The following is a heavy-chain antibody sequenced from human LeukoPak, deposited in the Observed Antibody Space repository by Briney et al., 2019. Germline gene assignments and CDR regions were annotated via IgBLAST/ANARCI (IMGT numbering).Heavy chain of an antibody. Sequence: SGGSLRLSCIASGFTFSSYGMSWVRQAPGKGLEWVSGINDGGSNTYYADSVKGRFTISRDDSKNTLHLQMNSLRAEDTAVYYCAKRVECSDSTGGHFDHWGQGILVTVSS. CDR1: GFTFSSYG. CDR3: AKRVECSDSTGGHFDH. V-gene: IGHV3-23*01. J-gene: IGHJ5*02. D-gene: IGHD3-3*01. CDR2: INDGGSNT.